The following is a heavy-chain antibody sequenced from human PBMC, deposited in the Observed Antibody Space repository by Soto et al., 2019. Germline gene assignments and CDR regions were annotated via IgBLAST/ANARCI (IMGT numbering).Heavy chain of an antibody. V-gene: IGHV3-33*01. Sequence: GGSLRLSCAASGFPFSSYGMHWVRQAPCKGLEWVAVIWYDGSNKYYADSVKGRFTISRDNSKNTLYLQMNSLRAEDTAVYYWARDLSPSVDGFDYWGEGTLVTVAS. J-gene: IGHJ4*02. CDR3: ARDLSPSVDGFDY. D-gene: IGHD3-3*02. CDR1: GFPFSSYG. CDR2: IWYDGSNK.